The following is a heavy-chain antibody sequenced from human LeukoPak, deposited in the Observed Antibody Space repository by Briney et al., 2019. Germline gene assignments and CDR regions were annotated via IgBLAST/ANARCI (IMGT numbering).Heavy chain of an antibody. CDR2: MNPNSGNT. CDR1: GYTFSSYD. V-gene: IGHV1-8*03. J-gene: IGHJ4*02. Sequence: ASVKVSCKASGYTFSSYDINWVRRATGQGLEWMGWMNPNSGNTGFAQKFQGRVTITSNTSISTAYMELSSLRSEDTAVYYCARVKSRYYDYVWGSYRYEGYFDYWGQGTLVTVSS. CDR3: ARVKSRYYDYVWGSYRYEGYFDY. D-gene: IGHD3-16*02.